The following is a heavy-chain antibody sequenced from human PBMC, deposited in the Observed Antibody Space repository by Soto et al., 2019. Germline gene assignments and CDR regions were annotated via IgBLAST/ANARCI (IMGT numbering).Heavy chain of an antibody. J-gene: IGHJ4*02. CDR2: INSDGSST. Sequence: EVQLVESGGGLVQPGGSLRLSCAASGFTFSGYWMHWVRQAPGKGLVWVSRINSDGSSTSYADSVKGRFTISRDNAKNTLYLQMNSLRAEDTAVYYCARGSGYWFTFDYWGQGTLVTVSS. V-gene: IGHV3-74*01. D-gene: IGHD3-22*01. CDR1: GFTFSGYW. CDR3: ARGSGYWFTFDY.